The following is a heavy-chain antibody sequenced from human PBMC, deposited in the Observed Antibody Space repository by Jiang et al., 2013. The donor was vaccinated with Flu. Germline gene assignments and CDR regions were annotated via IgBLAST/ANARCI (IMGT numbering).Heavy chain of an antibody. V-gene: IGHV3-33*06. D-gene: IGHD3-9*01. J-gene: IGHJ3*02. CDR1: GFTFSSYG. CDR2: IWYDGSNK. Sequence: QLVESGGGVVQPGRSLRLSCAASGFTFSSYGMHWVRQAPGKGLEWVAVIWYDGSNKYYADSVKGRFTISRDNSKNTLYLQMNSLRAEDTAVYYCAKSHYHPRYFDVLDAFDIWGQGTMVTVSS. CDR3: AKSHYHPRYFDVLDAFDI.